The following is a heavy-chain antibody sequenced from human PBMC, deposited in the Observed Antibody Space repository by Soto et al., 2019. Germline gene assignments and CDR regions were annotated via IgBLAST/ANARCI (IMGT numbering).Heavy chain of an antibody. V-gene: IGHV3-30*03. CDR2: ISHNGRNE. D-gene: IGHD2-21*02. J-gene: IGHJ4*02. CDR3: ARDKRDSWTVDY. CDR1: GCTFSDYY. Sequence: GGPLRLSCAASGCTFSDYYMSLLRQAPGKGLEWLAAISHNGRNEHYADSVRGRFTISRDKSMNTLYLQMSSLRVDDTAVYYCARDKRDSWTVDYWGQGTLVTVSS.